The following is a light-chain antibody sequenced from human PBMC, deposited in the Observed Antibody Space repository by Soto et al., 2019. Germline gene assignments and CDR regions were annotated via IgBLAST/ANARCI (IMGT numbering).Light chain of an antibody. V-gene: IGKV1-33*01. Sequence: DIQMTQSPSSLSASVGDRVTITCRASQDITDSLNWYQQKPGEAPKLLIYDASNLETGVPSRFSGSGSGTEFTFTISSLQPEDIATYFCQQYLNLPIPFGQGARLEIK. CDR1: QDITDS. J-gene: IGKJ5*01. CDR2: DAS. CDR3: QQYLNLPIP.